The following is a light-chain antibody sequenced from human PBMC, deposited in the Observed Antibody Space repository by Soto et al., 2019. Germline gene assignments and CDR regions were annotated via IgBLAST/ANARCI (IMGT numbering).Light chain of an antibody. Sequence: DIQLPQSPSSLSASVGDRVTITCLASQSISSYLNWYQQKPGKAPKLLIYAASSLQSGVPSRFSGSGSGTDFALTISSLQPEDFATYYCQQSYSTGVTFGPGTKVAI. CDR1: QSISSY. J-gene: IGKJ3*01. CDR2: AAS. V-gene: IGKV1-39*01. CDR3: QQSYSTGVT.